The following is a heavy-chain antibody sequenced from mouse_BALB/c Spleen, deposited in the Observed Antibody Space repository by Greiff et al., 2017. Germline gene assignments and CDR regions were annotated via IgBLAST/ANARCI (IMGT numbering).Heavy chain of an antibody. D-gene: IGHD2-4*01. CDR2: INPGSGGT. V-gene: IGHV1-54*01. CDR3: ARGSYDYYFDY. CDR1: GYAFTNYL. Sequence: VKLQQSGAELVRPGTSVKVSCKASGYAFTNYLIEWVKQRPGQGLEWIGVINPGSGGTNYNEKFKGKATLTADKSSSTAYMQLSSLTSDDSAVYFCARGSYDYYFDYWGQGTTLTVSS. J-gene: IGHJ2*01.